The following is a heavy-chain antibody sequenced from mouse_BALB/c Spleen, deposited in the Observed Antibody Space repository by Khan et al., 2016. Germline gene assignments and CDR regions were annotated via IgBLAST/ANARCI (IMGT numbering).Heavy chain of an antibody. CDR2: ISHSGST. D-gene: IGHD1-1*01. Sequence: MQLEESGPSLVKLSQTLSLTCSVTGDSITSGYWNWIRKFPGNKLEYMGYISHSGSTYYNPSLKSRISITRDTSKNQYYLQLNSVTTEDTATYYCARDDGSTYVRGMDYWGQGTSVTVSS. J-gene: IGHJ4*01. CDR3: ARDDGSTYVRGMDY. CDR1: GDSITSGY. V-gene: IGHV3-8*02.